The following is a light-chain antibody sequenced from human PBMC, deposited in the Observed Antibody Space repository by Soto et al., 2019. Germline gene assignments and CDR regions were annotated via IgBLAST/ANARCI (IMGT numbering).Light chain of an antibody. Sequence: EIVLTQSPGTLSLSPGERATLSCRTSQSVSSSYLAWYQQKPGQAPRLLIYGASSRATGIPGRFSGSGSGTDFTLTISRLEPEDFEVYYCQQYGSSPQTFGQGTKVEIK. V-gene: IGKV3-20*01. J-gene: IGKJ1*01. CDR2: GAS. CDR1: QSVSSSY. CDR3: QQYGSSPQT.